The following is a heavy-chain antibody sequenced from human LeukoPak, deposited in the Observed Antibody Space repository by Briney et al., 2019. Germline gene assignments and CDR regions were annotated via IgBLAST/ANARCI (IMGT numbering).Heavy chain of an antibody. CDR1: GGSFSGYY. Sequence: SSETLSLTCAVYGGSFSGYYWSWIRQPPGKGLEWIGEINHSGSTNYNPSLKSRVTISVDTSKNQFSLRLTSVTAADTAVYYCARQTGSGLFILPGGQGTLVTVSS. CDR2: INHSGST. CDR3: ARQTGSGLFILP. V-gene: IGHV4-34*01. D-gene: IGHD3/OR15-3a*01. J-gene: IGHJ4*02.